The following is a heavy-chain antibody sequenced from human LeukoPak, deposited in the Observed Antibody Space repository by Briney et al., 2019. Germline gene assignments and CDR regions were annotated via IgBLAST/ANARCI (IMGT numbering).Heavy chain of an antibody. CDR1: GFAITNYA. V-gene: IGHV1-18*01. J-gene: IGHJ4*02. CDR2: INAYNGNT. CDR3: ARGWWFGELFFDY. D-gene: IGHD3-10*01. Sequence: SVKVSCKGSGFAITNYAITWVRQAPGQGLEWMGWINAYNGNTNYAQNLQGRVTLTTDTSTSTAYMELRSLRSDDTAVYYCARGWWFGELFFDYWGQGTLVTVSS.